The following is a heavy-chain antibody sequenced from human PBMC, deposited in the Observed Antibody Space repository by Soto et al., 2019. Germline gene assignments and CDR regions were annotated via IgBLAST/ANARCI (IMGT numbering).Heavy chain of an antibody. Sequence: GGSLRLSCAASGFTFTRYSMNWVRQAPGKGLEWVSSISSTTNYMYYGDSMKGRFTISRDNAKNSLYLEMNSLRAEDTAVYYCARESEDLTSNFDYWGQGTLVTVSS. J-gene: IGHJ4*02. V-gene: IGHV3-21*06. CDR1: GFTFTRYS. CDR2: ISSTTNYM. CDR3: ARESEDLTSNFDY.